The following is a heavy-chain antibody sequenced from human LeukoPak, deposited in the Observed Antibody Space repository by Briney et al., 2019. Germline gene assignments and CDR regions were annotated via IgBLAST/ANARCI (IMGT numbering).Heavy chain of an antibody. J-gene: IGHJ5*02. D-gene: IGHD2-2*01. V-gene: IGHV3-23*01. CDR3: AKLGIVVPAAWNWFDP. CDR1: GFTFSNYA. CDR2: INNGGGST. Sequence: GGSLRLSCAASGFTFSNYAMSWVRQAPGKGLKWVSPINNGGGSTFYADSVKGRFTISRDNSKNTLYLQMNSLRAEDTAVYYCAKLGIVVPAAWNWFDPWGQGTLVTVSS.